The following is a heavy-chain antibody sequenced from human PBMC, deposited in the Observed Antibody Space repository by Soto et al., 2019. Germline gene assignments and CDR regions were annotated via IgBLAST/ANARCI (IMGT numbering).Heavy chain of an antibody. Sequence: EVQLVESGGGLVQPGGSLSLSCAASGFTFSNYWMTWVRQAPGKGLEWVANIKQDGSEKYCVDSVKGRSTISRDNAKNSVYLHMDSLRVEDTAVYYCARVEGGYYGSGSYGFDYWGQGSLVTVSS. J-gene: IGHJ4*02. V-gene: IGHV3-7*01. CDR3: ARVEGGYYGSGSYGFDY. CDR1: GFTFSNYW. D-gene: IGHD3-10*01. CDR2: IKQDGSEK.